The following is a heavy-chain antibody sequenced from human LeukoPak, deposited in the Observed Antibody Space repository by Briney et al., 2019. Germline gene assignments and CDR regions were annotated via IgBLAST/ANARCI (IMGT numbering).Heavy chain of an antibody. CDR3: TGYCSSTSCYPVDY. D-gene: IGHD2-2*01. CDR1: GGTFSSYA. J-gene: IGHJ4*02. CDR2: IIPIFGTA. Sequence: GASVKVSCKASGGTFSSYAISWVRQAPGQGLEWMGRIIPIFGTANYAQKFPGRVTITADKSTSTAYMELSSLRAEDTAVYYCTGYCSSTSCYPVDYWGQGTLVTVSS. V-gene: IGHV1-69*06.